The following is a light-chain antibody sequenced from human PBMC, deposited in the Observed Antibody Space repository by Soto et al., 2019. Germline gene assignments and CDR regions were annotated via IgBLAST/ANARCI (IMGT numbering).Light chain of an antibody. Sequence: EIVLTQSPGTLSLSPGERATLSCRASQSVSSSYLAWYQQKPGQAPRLLIYGASSRATGLPDRFSGSGSGTDFTLTISRLEPEAFAVYYCQHYGSSPTFGQGTKVEIK. CDR3: QHYGSSPT. V-gene: IGKV3-20*01. J-gene: IGKJ1*01. CDR1: QSVSSSY. CDR2: GAS.